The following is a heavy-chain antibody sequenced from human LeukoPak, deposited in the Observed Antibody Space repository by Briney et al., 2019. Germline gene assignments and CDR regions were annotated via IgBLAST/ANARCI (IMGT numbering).Heavy chain of an antibody. CDR3: ARGGVGSFDI. CDR1: GFIFTSYW. V-gene: IGHV3-74*01. Sequence: GGSLRLSCAASGFIFTSYWIHWVRQAPGKGLVWVSRIHNDGTTTGYADSVKGRFAISRDNAKNTVYLQMNSLRAEDTAVYYCARGGVGSFDIWGQGTMVTVSS. J-gene: IGHJ3*02. CDR2: IHNDGTTT. D-gene: IGHD2-8*02.